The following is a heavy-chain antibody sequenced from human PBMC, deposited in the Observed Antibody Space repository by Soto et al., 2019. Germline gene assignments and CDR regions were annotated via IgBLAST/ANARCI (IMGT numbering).Heavy chain of an antibody. CDR3: ARSGYYYYIFDY. V-gene: IGHV4-39*01. CDR2: IYYSGST. J-gene: IGHJ4*02. CDR1: GGSISSSSYY. D-gene: IGHD3-22*01. Sequence: QLQLQESGPGLVKPSETLSLTCTVSGGSISSSSYYWGWIRQPPGKGLEWIGSIYYSGSTYYNPSLKSRVTISVDTSKNQFSLKLSSVTAADTAVYYCARSGYYYYIFDYWGQGTLVTVSS.